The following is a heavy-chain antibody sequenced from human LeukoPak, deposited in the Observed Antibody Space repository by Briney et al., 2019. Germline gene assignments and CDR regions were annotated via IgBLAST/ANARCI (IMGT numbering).Heavy chain of an antibody. J-gene: IGHJ6*02. V-gene: IGHV3-7*01. CDR3: ARDSAVATYYGVDV. Sequence: GSLRLSCGASGFTFRDYWMSWVRQAPGKGLEWVANIQSDGNEKNYIDSVQGRFTISRDNAKTSLHLQMNSLRAEDTAVYYCARDSAVATYYGVDVWGQGTTVTVSS. CDR1: GFTFRDYW. CDR2: IQSDGNEK. D-gene: IGHD6-19*01.